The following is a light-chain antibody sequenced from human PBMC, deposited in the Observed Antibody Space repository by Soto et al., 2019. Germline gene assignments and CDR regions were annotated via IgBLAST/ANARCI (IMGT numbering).Light chain of an antibody. V-gene: IGKV1-5*02. CDR1: RNVDTW. CDR3: QQYYSFWT. J-gene: IGKJ1*01. Sequence: DIQMTQSPSTLSASLGDRVTIVCRASRNVDTWLAWYHQKSGKAPKLLISEATNLQTGVLSRLGGSGSGTEFTLTINNLQPEDVGHYYCQQYYSFWTFGQGTTVEIK. CDR2: EAT.